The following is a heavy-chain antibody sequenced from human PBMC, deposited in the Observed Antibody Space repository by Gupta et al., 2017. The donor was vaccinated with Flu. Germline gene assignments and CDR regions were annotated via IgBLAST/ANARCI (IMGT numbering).Heavy chain of an antibody. J-gene: IGHJ4*02. V-gene: IGHV3-64D*06. D-gene: IGHD4-17*01. Sequence: EVQLVESGGGLVQPGGSLRLSCSASGFTFSSYAMHWVRQAPGKGLEYVSAISSNGGSTYYADSVKGRFTIPRDNSKNTLYLQMSSLRAEDTAVYYCVRVYRNYGDYVDYWGQGTLVTVSS. CDR1: GFTFSSYA. CDR3: VRVYRNYGDYVDY. CDR2: ISSNGGST.